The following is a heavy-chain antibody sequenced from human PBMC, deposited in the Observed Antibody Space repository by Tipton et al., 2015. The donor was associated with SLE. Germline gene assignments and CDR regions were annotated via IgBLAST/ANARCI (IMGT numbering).Heavy chain of an antibody. CDR1: DYDFLSYG. CDR3: ARDRHYGSGSYYDF. J-gene: IGHJ4*02. CDR2: ITVYNGNT. D-gene: IGHD3-10*01. Sequence: QVQLVQSGAEVKKPGASVKVSCKSSDYDFLSYGISWGGQAPGQGLEWMGWITVYNGNTNYAQKLQGRVTMTTDTSTNTVYMELRSLRSDDTAMYYCARDRHYGSGSYYDFWGQGTLVTVSS. V-gene: IGHV1-18*01.